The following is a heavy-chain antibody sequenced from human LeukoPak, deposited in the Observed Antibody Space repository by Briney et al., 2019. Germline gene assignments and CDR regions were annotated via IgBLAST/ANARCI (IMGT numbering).Heavy chain of an antibody. CDR2: IRSKAYGGTT. V-gene: IGHV3-49*04. D-gene: IGHD1-1*01. Sequence: GGPLRLSCTASGFTFGDYAMSWVRQAPGKGLEGVGFIRSKAYGGTTEYAASVKGRFTISRDDSKSIAYLQMNSLKTEDTAVYYCTRHNPYYFDYWGQGTLVTVSS. J-gene: IGHJ4*02. CDR1: GFTFGDYA. CDR3: TRHNPYYFDY.